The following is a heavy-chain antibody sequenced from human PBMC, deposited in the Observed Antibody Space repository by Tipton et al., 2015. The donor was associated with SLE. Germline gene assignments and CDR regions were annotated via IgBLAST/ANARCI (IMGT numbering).Heavy chain of an antibody. J-gene: IGHJ4*02. CDR1: GGSFSGYY. Sequence: TLSLTCAVNGGSFSGYYWSWIRQPPGKGLEWIGEINHSGSTNYNPSLKSRVTISVDTSKNQFSLKLSSVTAADTAVYYCGGGPLFDYWGQGTLVTVSS. CDR2: INHSGST. CDR3: GGGPLFDY. V-gene: IGHV4-34*01.